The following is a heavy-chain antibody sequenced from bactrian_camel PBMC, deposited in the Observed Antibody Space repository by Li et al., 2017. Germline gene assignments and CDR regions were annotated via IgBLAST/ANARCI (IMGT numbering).Heavy chain of an antibody. CDR3: PKEGVGTWDFHY. Sequence: VQLVESGGGLVQPGGSLRLSCAASGFTFSSYAMIWVRQAPGKGLEWVSYMSSGGGSTYYADSVKGRFTISRDNAKNTLYLQLNSLKTEDTAMYYCPKEGVGTWDFHYWGQGTQVTVS. CDR1: GFTFSSYA. CDR2: MSSGGGST. D-gene: IGHD3*01. V-gene: IGHV3S31*01. J-gene: IGHJ6*01.